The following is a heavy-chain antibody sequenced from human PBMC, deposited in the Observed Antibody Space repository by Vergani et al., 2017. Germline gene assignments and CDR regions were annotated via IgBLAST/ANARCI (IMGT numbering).Heavy chain of an antibody. V-gene: IGHV2-5*02. Sequence: QITLTESGPTLVKPTQTLTLTCTFSGFSLSTSGVGVGWIRQPPGKALEWLAIIYWDDDKRYSQSLNSRLTITKDTSKNQVVLTMTNMDPVYTDTYYCAHRLTPAGDCTNGGCPNWFDPWGQGTLVTVSS. CDR1: GFSLSTSGVG. D-gene: IGHD2-8*01. CDR2: IYWDDDK. J-gene: IGHJ5*02. CDR3: AHRLTPAGDCTNGGCPNWFDP.